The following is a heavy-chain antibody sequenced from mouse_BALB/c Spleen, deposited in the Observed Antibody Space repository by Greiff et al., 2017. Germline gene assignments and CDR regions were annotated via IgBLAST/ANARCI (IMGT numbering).Heavy chain of an antibody. D-gene: IGHD3-2*02. CDR1: GYTFTSYW. CDR2: INPSNGRT. J-gene: IGHJ2*01. CDR3: ARSGEYFDY. Sequence: QVQLQQPGAELVKPGASVKLSCKVSGYTFTSYWMHWVKPRPGQGLEWIGEINPSNGRTNYNEKFKSKATLTVDKSSSTAYMQLSSLTSEDSAVYYCARSGEYFDYWGQGTTLTVSS. V-gene: IGHV1S81*02.